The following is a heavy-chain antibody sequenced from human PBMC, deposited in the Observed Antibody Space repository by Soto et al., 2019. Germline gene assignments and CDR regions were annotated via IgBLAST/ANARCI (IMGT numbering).Heavy chain of an antibody. Sequence: PGGSLRLSCAASGFTFSSYRMNCVRQAPGKGLEWVSSISSSSSYIYYADSVKGRFTISRDNAKNSLYLQMNSLRAEDTAVYYCARGLIAAPYGMDVWGQGTTVTVLL. V-gene: IGHV3-21*01. CDR2: ISSSSSYI. J-gene: IGHJ6*02. CDR1: GFTFSSYR. D-gene: IGHD6-13*01. CDR3: ARGLIAAPYGMDV.